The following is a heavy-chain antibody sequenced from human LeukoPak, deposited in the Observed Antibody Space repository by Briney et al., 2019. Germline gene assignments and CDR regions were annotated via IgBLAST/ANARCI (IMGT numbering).Heavy chain of an antibody. CDR3: ASDKGASGWGLGY. J-gene: IGHJ4*02. V-gene: IGHV4-61*02. Sequence: SQTLSLTCTVSGGSISSGNYYLNWIRQPARKGLEWIGRIYSRGSTNYNSSLKSRVTISLDTSKNQFSLKLTSVTAADTAVYYCASDKGASGWGLGYWGQGTLVTVSS. CDR2: IYSRGST. D-gene: IGHD6-19*01. CDR1: GGSISSGNYY.